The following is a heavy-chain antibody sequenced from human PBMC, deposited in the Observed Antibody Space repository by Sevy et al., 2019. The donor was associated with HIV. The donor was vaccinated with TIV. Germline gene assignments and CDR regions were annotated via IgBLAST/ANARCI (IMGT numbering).Heavy chain of an antibody. V-gene: IGHV3-30-3*01. CDR1: GFAFRDSA. CDR3: ARMVSGGLRWELIKENAFDI. D-gene: IGHD4-17*01. CDR2: ISHGGSYE. J-gene: IGHJ3*02. Sequence: GGSLRLSCEASGFAFRDSAIHWVRQSPGKGLEWVALISHGGSYEYYVDSVKGRFTVPSDRSKNILYLQMDSLRAEDTAVYYCARMVSGGLRWELIKENAFDIWGHGTAVTVSS.